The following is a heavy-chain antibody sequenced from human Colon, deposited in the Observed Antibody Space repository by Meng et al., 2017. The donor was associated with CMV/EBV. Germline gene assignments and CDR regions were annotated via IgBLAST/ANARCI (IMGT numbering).Heavy chain of an antibody. D-gene: IGHD1-1*01. J-gene: IGHJ5*02. CDR3: ARGGERGHQTLDP. Sequence: CKASGDTFTDYYIHWVRQAPGQGLEWMGRVNLYGGGTDYAQNFQGRVTMTWDASISTAYMVLTWLTSDDTAIYYCARGGERGHQTLDPWGQGALVTVSS. V-gene: IGHV1-2*06. CDR2: VNLYGGGT. CDR1: GDTFTDYY.